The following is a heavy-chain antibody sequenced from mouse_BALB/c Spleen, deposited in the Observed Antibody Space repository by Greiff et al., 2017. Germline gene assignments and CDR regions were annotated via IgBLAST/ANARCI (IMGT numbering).Heavy chain of an antibody. J-gene: IGHJ4*01. D-gene: IGHD2-3*01. CDR3: ARRFYDGYYGAMDY. CDR2: ISSGGSYT. CDR1: GFTFSSYG. V-gene: IGHV5-6*01. Sequence: EVQLVESGGDLVKPGGSLKLSCAASGFTFSSYGMSWVRQTPDKRLEWVATISSGGSYTYYPDSVKGRFTISRDNAKNTLYLQMSSLKSEDTAMYYCARRFYDGYYGAMDYWGQGTSVTVSS.